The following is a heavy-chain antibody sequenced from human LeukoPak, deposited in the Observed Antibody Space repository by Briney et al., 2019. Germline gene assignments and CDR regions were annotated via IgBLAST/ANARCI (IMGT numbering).Heavy chain of an antibody. V-gene: IGHV1-46*01. CDR3: ARDESSGDAFDI. J-gene: IGHJ3*02. CDR1: GYTFTSYY. D-gene: IGHD3-22*01. Sequence: ASVKVSCKASGYTFTSYYMHWVRQAPGQGLEWMGIINPSGGSTSYAQKFQGRVTMTRDTSTSTVYMELSGLRSEDTAVYYCARDESSGDAFDIWGQGTMVTVSS. CDR2: INPSGGST.